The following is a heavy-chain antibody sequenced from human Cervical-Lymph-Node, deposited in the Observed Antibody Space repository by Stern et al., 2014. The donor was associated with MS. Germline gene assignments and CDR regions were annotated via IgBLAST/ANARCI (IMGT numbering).Heavy chain of an antibody. V-gene: IGHV4-31*03. J-gene: IGHJ3*02. CDR1: GGSISSGAHY. CDR3: ARQSAFCGGDCLNDAFDI. CDR2: IYYSGST. D-gene: IGHD2-21*02. Sequence: QVQLQESGPGLVKPSQILSLTCTVSGGSISSGAHYWSWIRQHPGKGLEWIGYIYYSGSTYSNPSLKSRVTMSGDTSKNQFSLKLSSMTAADTAVYYCARQSAFCGGDCLNDAFDIWGQGTMVTVSS.